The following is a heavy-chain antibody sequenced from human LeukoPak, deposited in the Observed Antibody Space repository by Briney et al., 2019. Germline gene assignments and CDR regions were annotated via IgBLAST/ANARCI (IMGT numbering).Heavy chain of an antibody. Sequence: GGSLRLSCAASGFTFDDYAMHWGRQAPGKGLEWVSGVSWNSGSIGYADSVKGRFTISRDNAKNSLYLQMNSLRAEDTPLYYCPKDYEHQLTHYYYYYGMDLWPQGPTVTVPS. V-gene: IGHV3-9*01. D-gene: IGHD6-13*01. CDR1: GFTFDDYA. J-gene: IGHJ6*01. CDR3: PKDYEHQLTHYYYYYGMDL. CDR2: VSWNSGSI.